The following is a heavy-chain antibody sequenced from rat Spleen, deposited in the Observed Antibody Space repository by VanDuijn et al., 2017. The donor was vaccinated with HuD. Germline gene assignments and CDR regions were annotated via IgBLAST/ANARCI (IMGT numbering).Heavy chain of an antibody. Sequence: EVQLQESGPGLVKPSQSLSLTCSVTGYSITSSYRWNWIRKFPGNKLEWMGNINIPGSTNYNPSLKSRISITRDTSRNQFFLQLNSVTTEDTATYYCARRGNNYAFDYWGQGVMVTVSS. V-gene: IGHV3-3*01. CDR1: GYSITSSYR. D-gene: IGHD1-10*01. CDR2: INIPGST. CDR3: ARRGNNYAFDY. J-gene: IGHJ2*01.